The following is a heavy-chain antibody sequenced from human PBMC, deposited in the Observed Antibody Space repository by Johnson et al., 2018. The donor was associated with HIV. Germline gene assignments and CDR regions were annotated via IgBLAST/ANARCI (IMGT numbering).Heavy chain of an antibody. CDR1: GFTVSSNY. V-gene: IGHV3-66*01. CDR3: ARDQFGTITTGGDGAFDI. CDR2: MKSRTDGGTT. D-gene: IGHD5-24*01. Sequence: EVQLVESGGGVVQPGRSLRLSCAASGFTVSSNYMSWVRQAPGKGLEWVGRMKSRTDGGTTDYADSVKGRFTISRDNAKNSLYLQMNSLRAEDTAVFYCARDQFGTITTGGDGAFDIWGQGTMVTVSS. J-gene: IGHJ3*02.